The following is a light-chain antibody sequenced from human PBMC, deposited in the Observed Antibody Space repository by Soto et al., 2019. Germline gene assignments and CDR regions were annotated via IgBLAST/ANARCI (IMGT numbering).Light chain of an antibody. V-gene: IGKV3-20*01. CDR2: GAS. Sequence: EIVLTQSPGTLALSPGERATLSCRASQSVSSSFLAWYQQKPGQAPRLLIYGASSRATGIPDRFSGSGSGTDFTLTISRLEPEYFAVYYCQQYDNSPLTFGGGTKVEI. CDR3: QQYDNSPLT. J-gene: IGKJ4*01. CDR1: QSVSSSF.